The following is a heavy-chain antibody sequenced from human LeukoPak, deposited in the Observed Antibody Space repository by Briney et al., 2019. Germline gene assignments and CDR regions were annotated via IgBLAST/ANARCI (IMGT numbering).Heavy chain of an antibody. CDR3: ARLSQSYMDV. J-gene: IGHJ6*03. CDR1: GGSFSGYY. V-gene: IGHV4-34*01. Sequence: PSETLSLTCAVYGGSFSGYYWSWIRQPPGKGLEWIGEINHSGSTNYNPSLKSRVTISVNTSKNQFSLKLSSVTAADTAVYYCARLSQSYMDVWGKGTTVTVSS. D-gene: IGHD2/OR15-2a*01. CDR2: INHSGST.